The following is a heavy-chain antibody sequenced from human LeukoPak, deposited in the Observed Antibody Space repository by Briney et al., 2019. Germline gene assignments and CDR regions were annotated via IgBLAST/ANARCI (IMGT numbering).Heavy chain of an antibody. CDR2: ITGSGSGT. V-gene: IGHV3-23*01. CDR3: AKDLSYGSGSWIDY. D-gene: IGHD3-10*01. CDR1: GFTFSSYA. Sequence: PGGTLRLSCAASGFTFSSYAMSWVRQAPGKGLEWVSGITGSGSGTYYADSVKGRFTISRDNSKNTLYLQMNSLRAEDTAVYYCAKDLSYGSGSWIDYWGQGTLVTVSS. J-gene: IGHJ4*02.